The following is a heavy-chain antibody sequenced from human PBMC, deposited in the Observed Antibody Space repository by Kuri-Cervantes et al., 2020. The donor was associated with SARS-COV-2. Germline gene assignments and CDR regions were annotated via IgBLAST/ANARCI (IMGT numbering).Heavy chain of an antibody. CDR1: GYSFTSFG. CDR3: ARLDAVVCFGMDV. CDR2: ISAFNGNT. D-gene: IGHD5-18*01. J-gene: IGHJ6*02. Sequence: ASVKVSCKASGYSFTSFGITWVRQAPGQGLEWMGWISAFNGNTNYAQKFRDRVALTTDTSTSIAYMELRTLRSDDTAVYYCARLDAVVCFGMDVWGQGTTVTVSS. V-gene: IGHV1-18*01.